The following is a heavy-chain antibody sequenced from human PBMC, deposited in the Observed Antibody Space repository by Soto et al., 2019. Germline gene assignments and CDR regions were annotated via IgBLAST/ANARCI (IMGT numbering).Heavy chain of an antibody. CDR3: ARGGTRSTDLLTY. D-gene: IGHD1-26*01. V-gene: IGHV4-4*07. J-gene: IGHJ4*02. Sequence: ASETLSLTCSVSGGSISNYYWSWIRQPAGKGLEWIGRIYSSGSANYNPSLKSRGTMSVDTSKNQVSLKVNSVTAADTAVYFCARGGTRSTDLLTYWGQGTQVTVS. CDR1: GGSISNYY. CDR2: IYSSGSA.